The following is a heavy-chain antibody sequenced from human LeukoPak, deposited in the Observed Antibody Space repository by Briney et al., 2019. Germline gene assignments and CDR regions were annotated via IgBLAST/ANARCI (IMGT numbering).Heavy chain of an antibody. CDR3: TRVQTGRSGLMDV. Sequence: GGSLRLSCAASGFTFSSYAMHWVRQAPGKGLEWVAVISYDGNSEYYTDSVKGRFTISRDNAKNTLYLQMNSLRVEDAAVYYCTRVQTGRSGLMDVWGRGTTVSVS. CDR1: GFTFSSYA. CDR2: ISYDGNSE. J-gene: IGHJ6*02. V-gene: IGHV3-30*03. D-gene: IGHD2-8*02.